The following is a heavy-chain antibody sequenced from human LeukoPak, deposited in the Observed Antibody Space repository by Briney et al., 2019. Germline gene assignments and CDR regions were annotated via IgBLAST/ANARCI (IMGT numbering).Heavy chain of an antibody. CDR3: ARDRGNNYGFTYDF. CDR2: IFTGGST. V-gene: IGHV4-4*07. Sequence: SETLSLTCTVSGGSITSYYWNWIRQPAGKGLEWIGRIFTGGSTNYSPSLRSRVTMSVDTSKNQFSLKLSSVTAADTAVYYCARDRGNNYGFTYDFWSQGTLVTVSS. J-gene: IGHJ4*02. CDR1: GGSITSYY. D-gene: IGHD5-18*01.